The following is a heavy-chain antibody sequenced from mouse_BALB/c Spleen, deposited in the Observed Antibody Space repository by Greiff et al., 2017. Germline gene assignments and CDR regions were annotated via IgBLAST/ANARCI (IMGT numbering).Heavy chain of an antibody. CDR3: ASYDYEDAMDY. Sequence: VQLQQSGAELVKPGASVKLSCTASGFNIKDTYMHWVKQRPEQGLEWIGRIDPANGNTKYDPKFQGKATITADTSSNTAYLQLSSLTSEDTAVYYCASYDYEDAMDYWGQGTSVTVSA. CDR1: GFNIKDTY. J-gene: IGHJ4*01. V-gene: IGHV14-3*02. CDR2: IDPANGNT. D-gene: IGHD2-4*01.